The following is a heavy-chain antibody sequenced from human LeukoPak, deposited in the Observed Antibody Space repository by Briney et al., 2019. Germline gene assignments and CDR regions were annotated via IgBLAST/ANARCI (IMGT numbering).Heavy chain of an antibody. J-gene: IGHJ4*02. V-gene: IGHV4-4*07. CDR1: GGSISSYY. D-gene: IGHD2-15*01. Sequence: SETLSLTCTVSGGSISSYYWSWIRQPAGKGLEWIGRIYTSGSTNCNPSLKSRVTISVDKSKNQFSLKLSSVTAADTAVYYCARDSPSIALDYWGQGTLVTVSS. CDR2: IYTSGST. CDR3: ARDSPSIALDY.